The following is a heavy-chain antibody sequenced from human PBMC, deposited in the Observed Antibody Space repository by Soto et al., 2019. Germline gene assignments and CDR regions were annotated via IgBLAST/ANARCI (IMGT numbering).Heavy chain of an antibody. V-gene: IGHV1-69*13. D-gene: IGHD1-7*01. CDR3: ARDRRITGTTWRWFDP. CDR2: IIPIFGTA. CDR1: GGTFSSYA. Sequence: ASVKVSCKASGGTFSSYAISWVRQAPGQGLEWMGGIIPIFGTANYAQKFQGRVTITADESTSTAYMELSSLRSEDTAVYYCARDRRITGTTWRWFDPWGQGTLVTSPQ. J-gene: IGHJ5*02.